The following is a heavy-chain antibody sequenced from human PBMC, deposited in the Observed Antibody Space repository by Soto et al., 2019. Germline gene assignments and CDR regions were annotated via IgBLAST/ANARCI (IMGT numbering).Heavy chain of an antibody. Sequence: QVQLQQWGAGLLKPSQTLSLTCAVYGGSFSGYYWTWIRQSPGKGLEWIGEMNHGGKSNHNPSLKSRVTIPVDTSKHQVSLKLSSVTAADTAVYYCVRGITTKVVQTDAPDKFYFDSWGQGTLVTVST. CDR2: MNHGGKS. V-gene: IGHV4-34*02. CDR3: VRGITTKVVQTDAPDKFYFDS. D-gene: IGHD3-22*01. CDR1: GGSFSGYY. J-gene: IGHJ4*02.